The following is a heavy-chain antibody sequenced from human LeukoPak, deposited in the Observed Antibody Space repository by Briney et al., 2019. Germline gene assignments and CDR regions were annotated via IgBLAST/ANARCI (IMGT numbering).Heavy chain of an antibody. V-gene: IGHV3-21*01. Sequence: GGSLRLSCAASGFTFSSYSMNWVRQAPGKGLEWVSSISSSSSYIYYADSVKGRFTISRDNAKNSLYLQMNSLRAEDTAVYYCARDPDTYYDFWSGYALYGMDVWGQGTTVTVSS. CDR3: ARDPDTYYDFWSGYALYGMDV. J-gene: IGHJ6*02. D-gene: IGHD3-3*01. CDR2: ISSSSSYI. CDR1: GFTFSSYS.